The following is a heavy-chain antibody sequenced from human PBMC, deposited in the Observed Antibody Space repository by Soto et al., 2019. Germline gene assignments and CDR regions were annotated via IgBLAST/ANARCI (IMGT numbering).Heavy chain of an antibody. J-gene: IGHJ4*02. CDR2: IGGSGGST. D-gene: IGHD2-2*01. V-gene: IGHV3-23*01. CDR1: GFTFSSYA. CDR3: VKAACSSPTCYPDY. Sequence: GGSLRLSCAASGFTFSSYAMSWVRQAPGKGLEWVSAIGGSGGSTYYADSVKGRFTISRDNSKNTLYLQMNSLRAEDTAVYYCVKAACSSPTCYPDYRCQGLLVTLSS.